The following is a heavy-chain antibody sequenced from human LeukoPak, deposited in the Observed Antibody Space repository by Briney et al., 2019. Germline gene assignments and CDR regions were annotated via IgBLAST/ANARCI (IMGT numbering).Heavy chain of an antibody. CDR1: GGSISSYY. Sequence: KPSETLSLTCTVSGGSISSYYWSWIRQPPGKGLEWIGYIYYSGSTNYNPSLKSRVTMSLDTSKNQFSLKLSSVTAADTAVYYCARGIRFAEPVDDWGQGTLVTVSS. D-gene: IGHD3-10*01. CDR3: ARGIRFAEPVDD. V-gene: IGHV4-59*08. J-gene: IGHJ4*02. CDR2: IYYSGST.